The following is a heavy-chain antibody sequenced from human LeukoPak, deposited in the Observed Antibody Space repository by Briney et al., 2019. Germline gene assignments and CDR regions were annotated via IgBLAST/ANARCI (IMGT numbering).Heavy chain of an antibody. CDR3: ARDGSWVINYYYYYMDV. CDR2: IYYSGST. Sequence: PSETLSLTCTVSGYSISSGYYWGWIRQPPGKGLEWIGYIYYSGSTNYNPSLKSRVTISVDTSKNQFSLKLSSVTAADTAVYYCARDGSWVINYYYYYMDVWGKGTTVTVSS. CDR1: GYSISSGYY. D-gene: IGHD2-21*01. J-gene: IGHJ6*03. V-gene: IGHV4-38-2*02.